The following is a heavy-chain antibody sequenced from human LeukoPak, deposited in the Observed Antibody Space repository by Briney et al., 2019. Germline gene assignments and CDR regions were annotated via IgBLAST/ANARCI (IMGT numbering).Heavy chain of an antibody. CDR1: GFTVSSNY. J-gene: IGHJ4*02. D-gene: IGHD1-26*01. CDR3: ARDSVGAGYSDY. V-gene: IGHV3-53*01. CDR2: IYSGGSI. Sequence: GGSLRLSCAASGFTVSSNYMNWVRQAPGKGLEWVSVIYSGGSIYHADSVKGRFTISRDNSKNTLYLQMDSLRAEDTAVYYCARDSVGAGYSDYGGQGTLATASS.